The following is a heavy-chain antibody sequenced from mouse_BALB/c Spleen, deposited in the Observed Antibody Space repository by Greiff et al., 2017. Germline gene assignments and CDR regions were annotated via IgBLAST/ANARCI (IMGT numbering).Heavy chain of an antibody. V-gene: IGHV5-6*01. D-gene: IGHD1-1*01. J-gene: IGHJ3*01. Sequence: EVQRVESGGDLVKPGGSLKLSCAASGFTFSSYGMSWVRQTPDKRLEWVATISSGGSYTYYPDSVKGRFTISRDNAKNTLYLQMSSLKSEDTAMYYCARHDTDWGQGTLVTVSA. CDR2: ISSGGSYT. CDR1: GFTFSSYG. CDR3: ARHDTD.